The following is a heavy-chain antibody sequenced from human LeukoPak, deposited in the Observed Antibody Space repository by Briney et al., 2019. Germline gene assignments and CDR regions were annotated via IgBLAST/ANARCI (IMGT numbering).Heavy chain of an antibody. J-gene: IGHJ3*02. CDR3: AKDMDRGVINDAFDI. CDR2: MNPNSGNT. Sequence: ASVKVSCKASGYTFTSYDINWVRQATGQGLEWMGWMNPNSGNTGYAQKFQGRVTITRNTSISTAYMELSSLRSEDTALYYCAKDMDRGVINDAFDIWGQGTMVTVSS. D-gene: IGHD3-10*01. V-gene: IGHV1-8*03. CDR1: GYTFTSYD.